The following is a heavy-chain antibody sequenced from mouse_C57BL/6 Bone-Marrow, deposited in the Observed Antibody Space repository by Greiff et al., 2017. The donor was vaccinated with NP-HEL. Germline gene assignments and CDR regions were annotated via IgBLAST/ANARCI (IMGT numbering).Heavy chain of an antibody. D-gene: IGHD2-10*01. Sequence: EVKVVESEGGLVQPGSSMKLSCTASGFTFSDYYMAWVRQVPEKGLEWVANINYDGSSTYYLDSLKSRFIISRDNAKNILYLQMSSLKSEDTATYYCARSYYGNPFDYWGQGTTLTVSS. CDR3: ARSYYGNPFDY. CDR2: INYDGSST. CDR1: GFTFSDYY. J-gene: IGHJ2*01. V-gene: IGHV5-16*01.